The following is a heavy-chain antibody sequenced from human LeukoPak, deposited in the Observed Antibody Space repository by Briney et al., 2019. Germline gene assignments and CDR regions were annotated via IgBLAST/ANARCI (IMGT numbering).Heavy chain of an antibody. CDR3: ARGYSSSWYLAFDI. D-gene: IGHD6-13*01. CDR1: GFTFSSYS. V-gene: IGHV3-21*06. J-gene: IGHJ3*02. CDR2: ISGSSSYI. Sequence: RGGPLRLSCAASGFTFSSYSMNWVRQAPGKGLEWVSSISGSSSYIYYADSVKGRLTISRDNAKNSLYLQMNSLRAEDTAVYYCARGYSSSWYLAFDIWGQGTMVTVSS.